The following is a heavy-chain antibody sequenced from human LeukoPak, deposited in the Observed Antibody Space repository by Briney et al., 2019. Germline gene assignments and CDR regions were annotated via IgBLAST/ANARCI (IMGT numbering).Heavy chain of an antibody. V-gene: IGHV4-4*07. CDR1: GGSMYSNY. CDR2: FYVGVGP. J-gene: IGHJ6*03. CDR3: ARMRPYDSTGYSPGHYMDV. D-gene: IGHD3-22*01. Sequence: SETLSLTCSASGGSMYSNYWSWIRQTAGKGLEWIGRFYVGVGPNYNPSFKSRVTMSVDTSKNQLVLKLSAVTAADTAVYYCARMRPYDSTGYSPGHYMDVWGKGTTVTVYS.